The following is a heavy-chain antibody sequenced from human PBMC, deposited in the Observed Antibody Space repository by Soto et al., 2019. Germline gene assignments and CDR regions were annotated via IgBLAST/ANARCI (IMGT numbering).Heavy chain of an antibody. Sequence: WGSLRLSCAASGFTFGSYWMSWVRQAPGKGLEWVANIKQDGTEKYYVDSVKGRFTISGDNAKNSLYLQMHSLRAEDTAVYYCARFATSPFDYWYFDLWGRGALVT. J-gene: IGHJ2*01. V-gene: IGHV3-7*03. CDR1: GFTFGSYW. CDR3: ARFATSPFDYWYFDL. D-gene: IGHD2-2*01. CDR2: IKQDGTEK.